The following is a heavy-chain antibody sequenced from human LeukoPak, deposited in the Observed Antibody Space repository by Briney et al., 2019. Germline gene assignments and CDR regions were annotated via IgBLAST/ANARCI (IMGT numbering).Heavy chain of an antibody. CDR1: GFTFSSYG. Sequence: GGSLRLSCAASGFTFSSYGMHWVRQAPGKGLEWVAVISYDGSNKYYADSVKGRFTISRDNSKNTLYLQMNSLRAEDTAVYYCAKAPLGGPDYFDYWGQGTLVTVSS. CDR2: ISYDGSNK. CDR3: AKAPLGGPDYFDY. V-gene: IGHV3-30*18. J-gene: IGHJ4*02. D-gene: IGHD3-16*01.